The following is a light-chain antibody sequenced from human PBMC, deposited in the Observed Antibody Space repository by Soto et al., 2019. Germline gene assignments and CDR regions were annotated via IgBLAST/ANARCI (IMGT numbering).Light chain of an antibody. J-gene: IGKJ2*01. V-gene: IGKV2D-29*01. Sequence: DIVMTQTPLSLSVTPGQPASISCKSSQTLLRSDGKTYLYWYLQKPGQPPQLLISEVSNRFSGVPYKFSCSGSGKDFTLQISPVEVGDGGVYYWMQRNRLPYTFGQGAKVEIK. CDR2: EVS. CDR3: MQRNRLPYT. CDR1: QTLLRSDGKTY.